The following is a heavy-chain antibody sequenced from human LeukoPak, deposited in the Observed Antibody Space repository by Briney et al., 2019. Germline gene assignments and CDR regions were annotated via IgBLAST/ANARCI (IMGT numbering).Heavy chain of an antibody. CDR3: ARDLGYDFWSGYSRTYYGMDV. CDR2: ISSSSSYI. CDR1: GFTLSSYS. D-gene: IGHD3-3*01. J-gene: IGHJ6*02. V-gene: IGHV3-21*01. Sequence: GGSLRLSCAASGFTLSSYSMNWVRQAPGKGLEWVSSISSSSSYIYYADSVKGRFTISRDNAKNSLYLQMNSLRAEDTAVYYCARDLGYDFWSGYSRTYYGMDVWGQGTTVTVSS.